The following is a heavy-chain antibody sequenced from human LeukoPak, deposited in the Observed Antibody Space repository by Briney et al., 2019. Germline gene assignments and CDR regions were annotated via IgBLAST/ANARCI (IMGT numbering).Heavy chain of an antibody. D-gene: IGHD5-18*01. Sequence: SETLSLTCTVSGGSISRSRDYGWWIRQPPGKGLEWIGSIYYSGSTYYNPSLKSRVTISVDTSKNQFSLKLSSVTAADTAVYYCARHLGSYGSRWFDHWGQGTLVTVSS. V-gene: IGHV4-39*01. J-gene: IGHJ5*02. CDR2: IYYSGST. CDR3: ARHLGSYGSRWFDH. CDR1: GGSISRSRDY.